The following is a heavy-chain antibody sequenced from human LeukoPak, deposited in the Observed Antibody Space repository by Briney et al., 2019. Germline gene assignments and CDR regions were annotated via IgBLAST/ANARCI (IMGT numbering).Heavy chain of an antibody. Sequence: GGSLRLSCAASGFTFSSYSMNWVRQAPGKGLEWVSSISSSSSYIYYPDSVKGRFTISRDNAKNSLYLQMNSLRAEDTAVYYCASGEGDYWGQGTLVTVSS. CDR1: GFTFSSYS. CDR2: ISSSSSYI. J-gene: IGHJ4*02. D-gene: IGHD3-3*01. V-gene: IGHV3-21*01. CDR3: ASGEGDY.